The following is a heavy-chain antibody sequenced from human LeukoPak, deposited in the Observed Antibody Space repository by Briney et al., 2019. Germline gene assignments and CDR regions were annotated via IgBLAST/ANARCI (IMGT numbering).Heavy chain of an antibody. CDR3: ARDRTTVVPFDY. CDR2: ILYDGSSK. D-gene: IGHD4-23*01. V-gene: IGHV3-30-3*01. Sequence: GGSLRLSCAASGFTFSSYAMHWVRQAPGKGLEWVAVILYDGSSKYYADSVRGRFTISRDNSKDTLYLQMNSLRAEDTAVYYCARDRTTVVPFDYWGQGTLVTVSS. J-gene: IGHJ4*02. CDR1: GFTFSSYA.